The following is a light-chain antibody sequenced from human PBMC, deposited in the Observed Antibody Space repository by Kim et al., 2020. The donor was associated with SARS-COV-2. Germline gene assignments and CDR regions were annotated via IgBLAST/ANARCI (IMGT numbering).Light chain of an antibody. J-gene: IGLJ2*01. CDR1: SGDVGGYNY. CDR2: EVN. Sequence: GQSVATSCTGTSGDVGGYNYVSWYQKYPGKAPTLMIYEVNKRPSGVPDRFSGSKSGNTASLTVSGLQAEDEADYYCASYGGRNNWIFGGGTQLTVL. CDR3: ASYGGRNNWI. V-gene: IGLV2-8*01.